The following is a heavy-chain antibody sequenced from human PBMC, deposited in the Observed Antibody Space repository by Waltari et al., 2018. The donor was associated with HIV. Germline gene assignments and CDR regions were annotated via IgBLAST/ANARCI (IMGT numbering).Heavy chain of an antibody. CDR1: GFTFDDYA. J-gene: IGHJ4*02. CDR3: AKGTRLYADYFDY. D-gene: IGHD2-2*02. Sequence: GGLVQPGRSLRLSCAASGFTFDDYAMYWVRQAPGKGLEWVSGISWNSGSTGYADSVKGRFTISRDNAKNSLYLQMNSLRAEDTALYYCAKGTRLYADYFDYWGQGTLVTVSS. CDR2: ISWNSGST. V-gene: IGHV3-9*01.